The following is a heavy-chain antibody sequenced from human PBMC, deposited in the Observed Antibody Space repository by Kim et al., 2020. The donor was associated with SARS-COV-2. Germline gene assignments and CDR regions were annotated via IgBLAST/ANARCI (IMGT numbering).Heavy chain of an antibody. V-gene: IGHV4-34*01. D-gene: IGHD3-22*01. CDR1: GGSFSGYY. CDR2: INHSGST. J-gene: IGHJ4*01. CDR3: ARGAEFSPWKVAGYLDY. Sequence: SETLSLTCAVYGGSFSGYYWSWIRQPPGKGLEWIGEINHSGSTNYNPSLKSRVTISVDTSKNQFSLKLSSVTAADTAVYYCARGAEFSPWKVAGYLDYWG.